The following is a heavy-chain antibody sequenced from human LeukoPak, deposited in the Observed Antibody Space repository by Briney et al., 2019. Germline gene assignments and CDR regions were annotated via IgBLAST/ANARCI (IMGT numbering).Heavy chain of an antibody. J-gene: IGHJ4*02. D-gene: IGHD6-13*01. CDR1: GFTFSNYA. Sequence: GGSLRLSCEASGFTFSNYAMSWVRQAPGKGLEWVSVISGSSGSTYYADSVKGRSTISRDNSKNTLFLQMNSLRAEDTAVYYCARSGSSWYRFDYWGQGTLVTVSS. CDR3: ARSGSSWYRFDY. V-gene: IGHV3-23*01. CDR2: ISGSSGST.